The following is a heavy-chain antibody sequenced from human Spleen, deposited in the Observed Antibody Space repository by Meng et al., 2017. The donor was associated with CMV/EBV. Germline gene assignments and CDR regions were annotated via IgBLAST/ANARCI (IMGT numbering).Heavy chain of an antibody. CDR3: AKDGGWHFDY. Sequence: GGSLRLSCAASEFAFSSYAMHWVRQAPGKGLEWVAFIRYDGSNKYYADSVKGRFTVSRDNAKNSLYLQMESLRAEDTAVYYCAKDGGWHFDYWGQGSLVTVSS. J-gene: IGHJ4*02. D-gene: IGHD3-16*01. CDR1: EFAFSSYA. V-gene: IGHV3-30*02. CDR2: IRYDGSNK.